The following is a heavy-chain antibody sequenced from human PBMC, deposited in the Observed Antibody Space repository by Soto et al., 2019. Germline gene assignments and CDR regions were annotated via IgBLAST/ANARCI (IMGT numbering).Heavy chain of an antibody. V-gene: IGHV4-30-4*01. J-gene: IGHJ3*02. CDR2: IPYSETI. CDR1: GASVNSGDYY. Sequence: QLQLQESGPGLVKASQSLSLTCTVSGASVNSGDYYWSWVRQPPGRGLAWIGYIPYSETIYYNPSLKSRVQILVETFKNLFSLEVSSVTAADTAVYYCARAHRYYDYPDIWGQGTTVSVSS. D-gene: IGHD3-22*01. CDR3: ARAHRYYDYPDI.